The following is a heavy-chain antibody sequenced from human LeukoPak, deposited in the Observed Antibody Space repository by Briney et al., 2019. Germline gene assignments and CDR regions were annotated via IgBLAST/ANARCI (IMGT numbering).Heavy chain of an antibody. CDR1: GFTFSTYW. CDR3: ARHLNYYLDY. CDR2: ISSDGSIT. J-gene: IGHJ4*02. D-gene: IGHD3-10*01. Sequence: GGSLRLSCAASGFTFSTYWMHWVRQAPGKGLVWVSRISSDGSITGYAGSVKGRLTISRDNAKNTLYLQMNSLRAEDTAVYYCARHLNYYLDYWGQGTLVTVSS. V-gene: IGHV3-74*01.